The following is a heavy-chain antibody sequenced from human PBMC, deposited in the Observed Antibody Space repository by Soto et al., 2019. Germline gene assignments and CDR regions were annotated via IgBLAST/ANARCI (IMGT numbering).Heavy chain of an antibody. CDR2: ISGSGGST. V-gene: IGHV3-23*01. Sequence: LRLSCAVSGFTFSSYVMSWVRQAPGKGLEWVSAISGSGGSTYYADSVKGRITISRDNSKNTLYLQMNSLRADDTAVYYCAKVGYYDSSGHNWFDPWGQGTLVTVSS. CDR1: GFTFSSYV. D-gene: IGHD3-22*01. J-gene: IGHJ5*02. CDR3: AKVGYYDSSGHNWFDP.